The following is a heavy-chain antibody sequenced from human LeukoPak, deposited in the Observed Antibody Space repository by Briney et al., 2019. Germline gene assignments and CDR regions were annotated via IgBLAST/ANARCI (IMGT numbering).Heavy chain of an antibody. CDR1: GFTVSSHY. CDR3: ARDSHYDFWSGYSDDYYYGMDV. J-gene: IGHJ6*02. Sequence: VESGGGLVQPGGSLRLSCAASGFTVSSHYMSWVRQAPGKGLEWVSVIYSGGSTYYADSVKGRFTISRDNSQNTLYLQMNSLRAEDTAVYYCARDSHYDFWSGYSDDYYYGMDVWGQGTTVTVSS. CDR2: IYSGGST. D-gene: IGHD3-3*01. V-gene: IGHV3-66*01.